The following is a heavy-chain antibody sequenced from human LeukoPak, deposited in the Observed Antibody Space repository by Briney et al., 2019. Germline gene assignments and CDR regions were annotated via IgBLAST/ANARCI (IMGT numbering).Heavy chain of an antibody. Sequence: KPSETLSLTCDVYGGSFSGYYWSWIRQPPGKGLEWIGEINHSGSTNYNPSLKSRVTISVDTSKNQFSLKLSSVTAADTAVYYCARAGSSSWSNLRYRDWFDPWGQGTLVTVSS. V-gene: IGHV4-34*01. D-gene: IGHD6-13*01. J-gene: IGHJ5*02. CDR3: ARAGSSSWSNLRYRDWFDP. CDR1: GGSFSGYY. CDR2: INHSGST.